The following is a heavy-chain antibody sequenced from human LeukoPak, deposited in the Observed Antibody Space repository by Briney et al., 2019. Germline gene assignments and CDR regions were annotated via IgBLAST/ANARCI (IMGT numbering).Heavy chain of an antibody. CDR1: GGSISSSSYY. D-gene: IGHD6-19*01. CDR3: ARQCGQWLVAGFDP. CDR2: IYYSGST. Sequence: TSETLSLTCTVSGGSISSSSYYWGWIRQPPGKGLEWIGSIYYSGSTYYNPSLKSRVTISVDTSKNQFSLKLSSVTAADTAVYYCARQCGQWLVAGFDPWGQGTLVTVSS. V-gene: IGHV4-39*01. J-gene: IGHJ5*02.